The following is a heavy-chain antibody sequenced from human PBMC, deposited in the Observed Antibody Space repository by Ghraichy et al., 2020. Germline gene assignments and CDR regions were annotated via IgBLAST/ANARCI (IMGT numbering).Heavy chain of an antibody. CDR2: IHPESGGT. J-gene: IGHJ4*02. CDR3: ARDSASADLDIDY. Sequence: ASVKVSCKTSGYTFADYYIHWVRQAPGQGLEWMGWIHPESGGTRFAQKFQGRVTVTSVTSISTVYMDLSSLISNDTAVYYCARDSASADLDIDYWGQGTLVTVSS. CDR1: GYTFADYY. V-gene: IGHV1-2*02.